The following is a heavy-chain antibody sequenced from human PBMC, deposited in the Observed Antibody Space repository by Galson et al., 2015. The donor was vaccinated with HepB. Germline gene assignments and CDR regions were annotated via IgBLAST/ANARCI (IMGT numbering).Heavy chain of an antibody. CDR2: IDYSGST. D-gene: IGHD5-24*01. CDR1: GGSISSGGYY. Sequence: QVQLQESGPGLVKPSQTLSLTCPVSGGSISSGGYYWSWIRQHPGKGLEWIGYIDYSGSTYYNPSLKSRVTISVDTSKNQVSLKPSSVTAADTAVYYCASQGARDGYNSGIPDWGQGTLVTVSS. V-gene: IGHV4-31*03. CDR3: ASQGARDGYNSGIPD. J-gene: IGHJ4*02.